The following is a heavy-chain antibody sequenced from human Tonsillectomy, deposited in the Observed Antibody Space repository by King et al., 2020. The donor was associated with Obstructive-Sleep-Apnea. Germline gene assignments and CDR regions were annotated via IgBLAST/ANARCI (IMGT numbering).Heavy chain of an antibody. J-gene: IGHJ5*02. V-gene: IGHV1-18*04. CDR2: ISAYNGNT. D-gene: IGHD5-24*01. Sequence: DQQVQSGAEVKKPGASVKVSCKASGYTFTSYGISWVRQAPGQGLEWMGWISAYNGNTKYAEKLQDRVTMTSDTSTGTAYMELRRLRSDDTAVYYCARAGRDGYNWDWFDPWGQGTLVTVSS. CDR3: ARAGRDGYNWDWFDP. CDR1: GYTFTSYG.